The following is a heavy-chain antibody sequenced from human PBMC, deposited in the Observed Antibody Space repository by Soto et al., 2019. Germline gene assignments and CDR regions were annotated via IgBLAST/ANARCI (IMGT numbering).Heavy chain of an antibody. J-gene: IGHJ4*02. V-gene: IGHV3-23*01. D-gene: IGHD6-13*01. CDR2: ISGSGGST. Sequence: PGGSLRLSCAAPGFTFSSYAMSWVRQAPGKGLEWVSAISGSGGSTYYADSVKGRFTISRDNSKNTLYLQMNSLRAEDTAVYYCAKAPYSSSWNFDYWGQGTLVTVSS. CDR3: AKAPYSSSWNFDY. CDR1: GFTFSSYA.